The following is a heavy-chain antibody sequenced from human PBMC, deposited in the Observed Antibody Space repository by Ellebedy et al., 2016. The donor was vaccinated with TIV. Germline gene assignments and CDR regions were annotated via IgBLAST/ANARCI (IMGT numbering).Heavy chain of an antibody. J-gene: IGHJ6*02. CDR2: IYHDGST. CDR3: AGETDYSNSETYYFGMDV. D-gene: IGHD4-11*01. Sequence: MPSETLSLTCTVSGGSIIGHYWTRIRQPPGKGLEWIGFIYHDGSTDYNPSLKRRVTISVDTSTRQFSLRLTSVTAADAAVYFCAGETDYSNSETYYFGMDVWGRGTTVTVSS. CDR1: GGSIIGHY. V-gene: IGHV4-59*11.